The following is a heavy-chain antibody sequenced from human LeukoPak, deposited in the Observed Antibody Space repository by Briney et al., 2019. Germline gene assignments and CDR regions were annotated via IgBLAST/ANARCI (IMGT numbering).Heavy chain of an antibody. V-gene: IGHV4-59*01. CDR2: IYYSGST. CDR3: ARGACGGDCYLV. D-gene: IGHD2-21*02. J-gene: IGHJ4*02. Sequence: SETLSLTCTVSGGSISSYYWSWIRQPPGKGLEWIGYIYYSGSTKYNSSLKSQVTISVDTSKNQFSLKLGSVTAADTAVYYCARGACGGDCYLVWGQGALVTVSS. CDR1: GGSISSYY.